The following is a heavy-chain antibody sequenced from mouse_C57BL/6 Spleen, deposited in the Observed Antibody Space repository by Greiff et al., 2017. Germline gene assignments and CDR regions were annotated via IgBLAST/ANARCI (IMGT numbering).Heavy chain of an antibody. CDR3: ARGDGNYPGCFDY. D-gene: IGHD2-1*01. V-gene: IGHV2-9-1*01. CDR1: GFSLTSYA. CDR2: IWTGGGP. Sequence: QVQLKESGPGLVAPSQSLSITCTVSGFSLTSYAISWVRQPPGKGLEWLGVIWTGGGPNYNSALKSRLSISKDNSKSQVFLKMNSLQTDDTARYYCARGDGNYPGCFDYWGQGTTLTVSS. J-gene: IGHJ2*01.